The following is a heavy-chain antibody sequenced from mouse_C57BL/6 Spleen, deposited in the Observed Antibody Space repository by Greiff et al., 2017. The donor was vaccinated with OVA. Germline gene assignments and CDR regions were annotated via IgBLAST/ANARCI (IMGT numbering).Heavy chain of an antibody. Sequence: VQLQQPGAELVKPGASVKLSCKASGYTFTSYWMHWVKQRPGQGLEWIGMIHPNSGSTNYNEKFKSKATLTVDKSSSTAYMQLSSLTSEDSAVYYCARGAASHARNYFDYWGQGTTLTVSS. J-gene: IGHJ2*01. D-gene: IGHD3-1*01. CDR3: ARGAASHARNYFDY. CDR1: GYTFTSYW. V-gene: IGHV1-64*01. CDR2: IHPNSGST.